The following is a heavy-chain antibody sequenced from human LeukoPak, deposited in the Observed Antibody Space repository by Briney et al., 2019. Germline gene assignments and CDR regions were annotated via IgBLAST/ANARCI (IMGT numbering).Heavy chain of an antibody. J-gene: IGHJ4*02. Sequence: SETLSLTCTVSGGSISSYFWSWIRQPPGKGLEWIGYIYYSGSTNYNPSLKSRVTFSVDTSKNQFSLKLGSVTAADTAVYYCARQPYMLGAYYFDYWGQGTLVTVSS. CDR2: IYYSGST. CDR1: GGSISSYF. D-gene: IGHD1-26*01. V-gene: IGHV4-59*08. CDR3: ARQPYMLGAYYFDY.